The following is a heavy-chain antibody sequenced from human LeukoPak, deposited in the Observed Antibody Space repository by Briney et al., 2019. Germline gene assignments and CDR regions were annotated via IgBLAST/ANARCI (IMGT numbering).Heavy chain of an antibody. Sequence: GGSLRLSCAASGFSFRSHGMNWVRQAPGKGLEWVSYISSSGSTIYYADSVKGRFTISRDNAKNSLYLQMNSLRAEDTAVYYCARFYYDSGIDAFDNWGQGTLVTVSS. CDR1: GFSFRSHG. CDR3: ARFYYDSGIDAFDN. CDR2: ISSSGSTI. J-gene: IGHJ3*02. D-gene: IGHD3-10*01. V-gene: IGHV3-48*04.